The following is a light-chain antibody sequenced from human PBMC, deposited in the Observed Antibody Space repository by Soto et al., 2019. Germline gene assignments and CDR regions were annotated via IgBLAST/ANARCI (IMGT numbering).Light chain of an antibody. J-gene: IGKJ1*01. Sequence: EIVLTQSPGTLSLSPGERATLSCRASQSVSNNYLAWFQQKGGQAPRLLIFGASSRAAGIPDRFSGSVSGTDFILTISRLECEDFAVYYCQHYGSSWTFGQGTQVEI. CDR3: QHYGSSWT. CDR2: GAS. V-gene: IGKV3-20*01. CDR1: QSVSNNY.